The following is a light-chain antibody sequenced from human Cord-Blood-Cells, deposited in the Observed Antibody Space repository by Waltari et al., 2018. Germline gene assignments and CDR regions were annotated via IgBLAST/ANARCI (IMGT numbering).Light chain of an antibody. V-gene: IGKV1-39*01. CDR2: AAS. J-gene: IGKJ1*01. CDR1: QSISSY. Sequence: DIQMTQSPSSLSASVGDRVTITCRASQSISSYLNWYQQKPGKAPKLLIYAASSVQSGVPSRFSCSGSGTDFTLTISSLQPEDFATYYCQQSYSTPRWTFGQGTKVEIK. CDR3: QQSYSTPRWT.